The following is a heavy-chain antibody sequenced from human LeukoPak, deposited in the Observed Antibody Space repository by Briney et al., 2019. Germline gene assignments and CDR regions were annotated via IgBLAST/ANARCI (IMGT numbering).Heavy chain of an antibody. D-gene: IGHD2-15*01. CDR3: AREGRHAFDI. V-gene: IGHV6-1*01. Sequence: SQTLSLTCAISGDSVSDNSATWNWIRQSPSRGLEWLGRTNYRSKWNTDYAVSVKSRTTINPDTSKNQFSLHLNSVTPEDAAVYYCAREGRHAFDIWGQGTMVTVSS. J-gene: IGHJ3*02. CDR1: GDSVSDNSAT. CDR2: TNYRSKWNT.